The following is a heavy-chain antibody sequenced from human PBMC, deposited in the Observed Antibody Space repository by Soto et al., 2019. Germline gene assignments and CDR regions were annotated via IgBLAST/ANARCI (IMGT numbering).Heavy chain of an antibody. CDR2: ISYSGST. CDR3: AREENCRGGTCYSEYFHH. J-gene: IGHJ1*01. Sequence: QVQLQESGPGLVKPSETLSLTCSVSGASITTYYWSWIRQPPGKGLEWIGSISYSGSTKYNPSLESRVMISLDTSKNQFSLRLTSVTAADTALYYCAREENCRGGTCYSEYFHHWGQGTLVTDSS. CDR1: GASITTYY. D-gene: IGHD2-15*01. V-gene: IGHV4-59*01.